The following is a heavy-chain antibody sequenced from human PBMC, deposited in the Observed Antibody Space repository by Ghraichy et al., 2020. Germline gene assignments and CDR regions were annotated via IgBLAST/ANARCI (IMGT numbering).Heavy chain of an antibody. CDR1: GYTFTSYY. Sequence: ASVKVSCKASGYTFTSYYMHWVRQAPGQGLEWMGIINPSGGITSYAQKFQGRVTMTRDTSTSTVYMELSSLRSEDTAVYYCARGLLIYYDSSGYLAFDIWGQGTMVTVSS. CDR3: ARGLLIYYDSSGYLAFDI. CDR2: INPSGGIT. D-gene: IGHD3-22*01. J-gene: IGHJ3*02. V-gene: IGHV1-46*01.